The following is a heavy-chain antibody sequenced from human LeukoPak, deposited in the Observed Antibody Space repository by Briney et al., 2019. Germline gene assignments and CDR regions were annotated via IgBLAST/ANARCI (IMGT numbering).Heavy chain of an antibody. CDR2: IPYSGST. D-gene: IGHD5-12*01. CDR3: ARYSGYDPIYYMDV. Sequence: ASGTLSLTCTVSGGSISSSDYYWGWVRQPPGKGLEWIGSIPYSGSTNYNPSLKSRVTISVDTSKNQFSLKLSSVTAADTAVYYCARYSGYDPIYYMDVWGKGTTVTVSS. CDR1: GGSISSSDYY. J-gene: IGHJ6*03. V-gene: IGHV4-39*07.